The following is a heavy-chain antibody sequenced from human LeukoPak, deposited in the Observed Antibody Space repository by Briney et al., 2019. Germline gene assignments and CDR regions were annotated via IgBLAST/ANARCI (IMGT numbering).Heavy chain of an antibody. D-gene: IGHD5-12*01. J-gene: IGHJ3*02. Sequence: GRSLRLSCAASGFTFSSYWMHWVRQAPGKALVWVSRINSDGSSTSYAESVKGRSTISRDNAKNTLYLQMNSLRAEDTAVYYCARPGRYSRLAFDIWGQGTMVTVSS. CDR2: INSDGSST. V-gene: IGHV3-74*01. CDR1: GFTFSSYW. CDR3: ARPGRYSRLAFDI.